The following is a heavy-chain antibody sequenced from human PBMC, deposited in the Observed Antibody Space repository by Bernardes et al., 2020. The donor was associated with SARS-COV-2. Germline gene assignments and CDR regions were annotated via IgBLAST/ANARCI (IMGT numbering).Heavy chain of an antibody. J-gene: IGHJ4*02. CDR1: GGSITSSY. V-gene: IGHV4-59*01. CDR3: ARDPGLFFTGSFDS. CDR2: VYHIGST. Sequence: SETLSLTCTVSGGSITSSYWSWIRQPPGKGLEWVGYVYHIGSTTYNPSLKSRVTISRDTSNTQFSLKLRSVTAADTARYFCARDPGLFFTGSFDSWGQGILVTVSS.